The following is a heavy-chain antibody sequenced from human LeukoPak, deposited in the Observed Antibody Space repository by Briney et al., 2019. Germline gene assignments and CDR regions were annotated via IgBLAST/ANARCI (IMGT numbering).Heavy chain of an antibody. D-gene: IGHD2/OR15-2a*01. V-gene: IGHV1-18*01. CDR2: ISAYNGNT. J-gene: IGHJ2*01. Sequence: ASVKVSCKASGYTFTSYGISWVRQAPGQGLEWMGWISAYNGNTNYAQKLQGRVTMTTDTSTSTAYMELRSLRSDDTAVYYCARDTDLSMSSYWYFDLWGRGTLVTVSS. CDR1: GYTFTSYG. CDR3: ARDTDLSMSSYWYFDL.